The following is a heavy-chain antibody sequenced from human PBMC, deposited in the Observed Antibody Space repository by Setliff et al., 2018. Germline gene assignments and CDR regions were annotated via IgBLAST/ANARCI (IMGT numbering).Heavy chain of an antibody. J-gene: IGHJ6*03. CDR3: AGGITYYYHMDL. V-gene: IGHV4-4*07. CDR2: IHSSGTT. CDR1: GGSINNYY. D-gene: IGHD3-10*01. Sequence: PSQTLSLTCTISGGSINNYYWNWIRQSADKGLEWIGRIHSSGTTNYNPSLKSRATISIDKSKNHFSLRVTSVTAADTAVYFCAGGITYYYHMDLWGTGTTVTVS.